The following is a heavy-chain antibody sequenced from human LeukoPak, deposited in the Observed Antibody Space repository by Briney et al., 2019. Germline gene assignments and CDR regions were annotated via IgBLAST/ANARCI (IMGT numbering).Heavy chain of an antibody. J-gene: IGHJ2*01. D-gene: IGHD3-22*01. CDR2: IYPNGIT. V-gene: IGHV4-4*08. CDR1: GGSLFSYY. CDR3: ARRAYYDSSGYHPTAGYFDL. Sequence: SETLSLTCTVSGGSLFSYYWNWIRQSPGKGLEWIGFIYPNGITSYNPSLRSRGSISIATSRNQFSLRLTSVTAADTAMYYCARRAYYDSSGYHPTAGYFDLWGRGTLVTVSS.